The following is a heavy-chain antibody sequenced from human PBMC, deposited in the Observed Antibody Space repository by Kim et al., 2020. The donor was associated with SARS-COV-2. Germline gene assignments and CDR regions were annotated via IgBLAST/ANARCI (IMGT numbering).Heavy chain of an antibody. D-gene: IGHD1-26*01. Sequence: YSPSFQGQVTISAGKSISTAYLQWSSLKASDTAMYYCARSVEWEARAFDIWGQGTMVTVSS. V-gene: IGHV5-51*01. J-gene: IGHJ3*02. CDR3: ARSVEWEARAFDI.